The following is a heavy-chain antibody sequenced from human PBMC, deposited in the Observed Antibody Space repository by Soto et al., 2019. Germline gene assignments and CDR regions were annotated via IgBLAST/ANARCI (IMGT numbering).Heavy chain of an antibody. V-gene: IGHV4-4*02. CDR2: IYHSGNT. CDR3: ARARASSKRRGGVIN. D-gene: IGHD3-10*01. CDR1: GASIITDNW. J-gene: IGHJ4*02. Sequence: QVQLQESGPGLVKPSGTLSLTCALSGASIITDNWWSWVRQPPGKEMEWIGEIYHSGNTNFNPSAKSRVTISVDTSKNQFSRTGSAGTAADTAIYYGARARASSKRRGGVINGGQGTLVTVSS.